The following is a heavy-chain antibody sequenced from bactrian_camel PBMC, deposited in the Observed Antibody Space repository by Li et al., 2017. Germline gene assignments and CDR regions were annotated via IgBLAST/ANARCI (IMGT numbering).Heavy chain of an antibody. V-gene: IGHV3S53*01. CDR2: IGSSGST. CDR1: GYTYSGHC. Sequence: QVQLVESGGGSVQAGGSLRLSCAFSGYTYSGHCMGWFRQAPGKEREGVAIIGSSGSTGYADSVKGRFTISKDNANNMVYLQLNSLKTEDAAMYYCAKDHAFKSWVPYDMDYWGKGTQVTVS. J-gene: IGHJ7*01. D-gene: IGHD5*01.